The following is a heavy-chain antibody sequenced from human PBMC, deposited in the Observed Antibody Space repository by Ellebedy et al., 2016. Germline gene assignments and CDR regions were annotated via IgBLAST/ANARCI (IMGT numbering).Heavy chain of an antibody. J-gene: IGHJ6*02. CDR2: ITSSGSYI. CDR1: GFMFSVYS. CDR3: ARDGRAYGDYGGV. Sequence: GGSLRLSCAAPGFMFSVYSMNWVRQAPGKGLEWVAVITSSGSYIQYADSVKGRFTISRDNVKNSLYLQMNSLRDDDTAVYYCARDGRAYGDYGGVWGQGTTVTVSS. V-gene: IGHV3-21*06. D-gene: IGHD4-17*01.